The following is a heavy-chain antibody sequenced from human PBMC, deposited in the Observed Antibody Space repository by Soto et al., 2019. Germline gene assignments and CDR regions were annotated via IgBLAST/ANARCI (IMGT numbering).Heavy chain of an antibody. J-gene: IGHJ4*02. CDR1: GYTFISYG. CDR2: ISAYHGNT. Sequence: QVPLVQPGAEVKKPGASVKVSCKASGYTFISYGINWVRQATGHGLEWMGWISAYHGNTNYAQKLQDRVTMTKDQATRTAYVDVRSLRSDDTAVYYCARSLYSSNWQDSAPGYWGPGGLFTVSS. V-gene: IGHV1-18*01. CDR3: ARSLYSSNWQDSAPGY. D-gene: IGHD6-13*01.